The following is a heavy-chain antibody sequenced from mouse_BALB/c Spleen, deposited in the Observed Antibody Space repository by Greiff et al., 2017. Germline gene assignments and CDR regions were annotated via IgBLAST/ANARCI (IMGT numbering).Heavy chain of an antibody. J-gene: IGHJ3*01. V-gene: IGHV5-6*01. D-gene: IGHD4-1*01. CDR2: ISSGGSYT. CDR3: ARHGLGRGTWFAY. CDR1: GFTFSSYG. Sequence: EVKLVESGGDLVKPGGSLKLSCAASGFTFSSYGMSWVRQTPDKRLEWVATISSGGSYTYYPDSVKGRFTISRDNAKNTLYLQMSSLKSEDTAMYYCARHGLGRGTWFAYWGQGTLVTVSA.